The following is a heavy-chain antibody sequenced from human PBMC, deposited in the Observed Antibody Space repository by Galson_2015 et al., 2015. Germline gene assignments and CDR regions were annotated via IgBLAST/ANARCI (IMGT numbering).Heavy chain of an antibody. V-gene: IGHV2-5*01. D-gene: IGHD1-26*01. Sequence: GLVYWNGIQRYSPSLESRLTITKDTSRNQVVLTMTNMDPVDTATYFCALRPEGAMNWFDSWGQGALVTVSS. J-gene: IGHJ5*01. CDR2: VYWNGIQ. CDR3: ALRPEGAMNWFDS.